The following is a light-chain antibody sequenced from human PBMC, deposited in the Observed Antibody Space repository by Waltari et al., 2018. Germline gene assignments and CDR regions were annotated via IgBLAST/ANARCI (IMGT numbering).Light chain of an antibody. CDR3: NSRDPTTNAVV. CDR1: SLRTYA. Sequence: SSELTQDPAVSVALGQTVRITCHGDSLRTYAPNWYQQRPGQAPILAIFSVDDGPSGIPDRFSGSLSGDTASLTITGTQAEDEADYYCNSRDPTTNAVVFGGGTRLTVL. J-gene: IGLJ2*01. V-gene: IGLV3-19*01. CDR2: SVD.